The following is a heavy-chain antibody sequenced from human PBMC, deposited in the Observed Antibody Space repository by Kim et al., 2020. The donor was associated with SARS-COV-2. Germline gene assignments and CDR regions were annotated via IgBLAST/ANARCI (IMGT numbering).Heavy chain of an antibody. D-gene: IGHD2-15*01. CDR3: ARVPPCSGVSCYADY. V-gene: IGHV3-21*01. J-gene: IGHJ4*02. Sequence: ADSVKGRFTISRDDAKNSLDLLMNGLRAEDTAVYYCARVPPCSGVSCYADYWGQGTLVTIS.